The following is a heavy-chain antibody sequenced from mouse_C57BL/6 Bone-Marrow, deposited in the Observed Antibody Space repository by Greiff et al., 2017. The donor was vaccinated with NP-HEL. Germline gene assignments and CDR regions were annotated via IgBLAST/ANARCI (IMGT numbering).Heavy chain of an antibody. CDR2: IDPSDSYT. J-gene: IGHJ2*01. D-gene: IGHD2-12*01. V-gene: IGHV1-69*01. CDR1: GYTFTSYW. Sequence: QVQLQQPGAELVMPGASVKLSCKASGYTFTSYWMHWVKQRPGQGLEWIGEIDPSDSYTNYNQKFKGKSTLTVDKSSSTAYMQLSSLTSEDSAVYYCARWGTHRRPYDGVYFDYWGQGTTLTVSS. CDR3: ARWGTHRRPYDGVYFDY.